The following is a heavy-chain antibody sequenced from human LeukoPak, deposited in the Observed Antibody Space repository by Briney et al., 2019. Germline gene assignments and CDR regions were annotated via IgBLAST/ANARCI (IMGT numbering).Heavy chain of an antibody. CDR1: GFTFSSYE. V-gene: IGHV3-48*03. J-gene: IGHJ6*03. D-gene: IGHD2-2*01. CDR2: ISSSGSTI. Sequence: QPGGSLRLSCAASGFTFSSYEMNWVRQAPGKGLEWVSYISSSGSTIYYADSVKGRFTISRDNAKNSLYLQMNSLRAEDTAVYYCARGFGGVPAPYYMDVWGKGTTVTISS. CDR3: ARGFGGVPAPYYMDV.